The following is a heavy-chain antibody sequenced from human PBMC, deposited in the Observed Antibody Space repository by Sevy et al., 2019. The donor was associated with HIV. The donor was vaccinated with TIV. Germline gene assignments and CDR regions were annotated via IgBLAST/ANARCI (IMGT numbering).Heavy chain of an antibody. CDR2: IYTSGST. CDR3: ARSPDWYYYDSSGYLNWFDP. Sequence: SETLSLTCTVSGGSISSYYWSWIRQPAGKGLEWIGRIYTSGSTNYNPPLKSRVTMSVDTSKNQFSLKLSSVTAADTAVYYCARSPDWYYYDSSGYLNWFDPWGQGTLVTVSS. CDR1: GGSISSYY. D-gene: IGHD3-22*01. V-gene: IGHV4-4*07. J-gene: IGHJ5*02.